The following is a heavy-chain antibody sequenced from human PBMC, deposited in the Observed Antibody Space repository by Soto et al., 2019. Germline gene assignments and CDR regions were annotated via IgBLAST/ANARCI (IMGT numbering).Heavy chain of an antibody. CDR2: ISGSGGST. Sequence: GSLRLSCAASGFTFSSYAMSWVRQAPGKGLEWVSAISGSGGSTYYADSVKGRFTISRDNSKNTLYLQMNSLRAEDTAVYYCASPYYDILTGYYWPPDYWGQGTLVTVSS. D-gene: IGHD3-9*01. CDR1: GFTFSSYA. V-gene: IGHV3-23*01. J-gene: IGHJ4*02. CDR3: ASPYYDILTGYYWPPDY.